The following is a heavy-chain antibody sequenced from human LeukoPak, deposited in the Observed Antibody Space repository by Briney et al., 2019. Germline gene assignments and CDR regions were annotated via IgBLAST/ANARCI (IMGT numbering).Heavy chain of an antibody. J-gene: IGHJ4*02. CDR3: ARSIVGAFDY. D-gene: IGHD1-26*01. Sequence: GGSLRLSCAASGFTVSSNYMSWVRQAPGKGLEWVSVIYSGGSTYYADSVKGRFTISRDNSKNTLYLQRNSLRAKDTAVYYCARSIVGAFDYWGQGTLVTVSS. V-gene: IGHV3-66*01. CDR1: GFTVSSNY. CDR2: IYSGGST.